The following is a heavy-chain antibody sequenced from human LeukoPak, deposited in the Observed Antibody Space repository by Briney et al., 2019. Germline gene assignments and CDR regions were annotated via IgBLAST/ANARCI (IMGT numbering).Heavy chain of an antibody. CDR3: ARIFGVVIPNDAFDI. CDR2: ISYDGTNK. V-gene: IGHV3-30*04. D-gene: IGHD3-3*01. J-gene: IGHJ3*02. CDR1: GFIFNSYA. Sequence: GKSLRLSCAASGFIFNSYAMHWVRQAPGKGLEWVAAISYDGTNKYYADSVKGRFTISRDNSKNTLFLQMDSLRAEDTAVYYCARIFGVVIPNDAFDIWGQGTMVTVSS.